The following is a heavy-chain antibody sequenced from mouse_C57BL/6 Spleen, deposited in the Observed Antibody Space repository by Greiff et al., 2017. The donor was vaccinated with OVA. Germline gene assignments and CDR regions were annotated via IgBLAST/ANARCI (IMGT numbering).Heavy chain of an antibody. CDR2: IWTGGGT. D-gene: IGHD2-5*01. Sequence: VKLMESGPGLVAPSQSLSITCTVSGFSLTSYAISWVRQPPGKGLEWLGVIWTGGGTNYNSALKSRLSISKDNSKSQVFLKMNSLQTDDTARYYCARPYSNYGGAMDYWGQGTSVTVSS. J-gene: IGHJ4*01. CDR1: GFSLTSYA. V-gene: IGHV2-9-1*01. CDR3: ARPYSNYGGAMDY.